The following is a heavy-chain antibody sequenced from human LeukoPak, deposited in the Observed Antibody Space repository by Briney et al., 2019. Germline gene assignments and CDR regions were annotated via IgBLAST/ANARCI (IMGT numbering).Heavy chain of an antibody. D-gene: IGHD6-19*01. CDR2: ISGSGGSP. V-gene: IGHV3-23*01. CDR3: ARDHPGSGWYVDY. J-gene: IGHJ4*02. Sequence: PGGSLRLSCAASGFTFGSYAMGWVRQAPGKGLEWVSAISGSGGSPYCTDSVKGRFTISKDNSKDTLYLQMNSLRDEDTAVYYCARDHPGSGWYVDYWGQGTLVTVSS. CDR1: GFTFGSYA.